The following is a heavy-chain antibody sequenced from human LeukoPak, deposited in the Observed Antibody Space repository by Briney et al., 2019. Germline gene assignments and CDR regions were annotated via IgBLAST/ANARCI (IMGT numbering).Heavy chain of an antibody. V-gene: IGHV1-46*01. D-gene: IGHD1/OR15-1a*01. CDR3: TRLGQQQMHRDRRGFDS. J-gene: IGHJ4*02. CDR1: GYTFTSYY. CDR2: INPSGGST. Sequence: ASVKVSCKASGYTFTSYYMHWVRQAPGQGLEWMGIINPSGGSTSYAQKFQGRVTMTRDTSTSTVYMELSSLRSEDTAVYYCTRLGQQQMHRDRRGFDSWGQGTLVSVSS.